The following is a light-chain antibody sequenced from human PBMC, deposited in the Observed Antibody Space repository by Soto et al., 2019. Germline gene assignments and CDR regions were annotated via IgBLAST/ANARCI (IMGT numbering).Light chain of an antibody. CDR2: DVS. V-gene: IGLV2-14*01. J-gene: IGLJ1*01. CDR3: SSYTSSSTLEV. CDR1: SSDVGGYNY. Sequence: QSALTQPASVSGSPGQSLTISCTGTSSDVGGYNYVSWYQQLPGKAPKLMIYDVSNRPSGVSNRFSGSKSGNTASLTISGLQAEDEADYYCSSYTSSSTLEVFGTGTKLTVL.